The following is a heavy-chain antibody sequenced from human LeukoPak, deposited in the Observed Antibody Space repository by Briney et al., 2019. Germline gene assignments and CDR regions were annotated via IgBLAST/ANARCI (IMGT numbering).Heavy chain of an antibody. Sequence: GASVKVSCKASGGTFSSYAISWVRQAPGQGLEWMGGIIPIFGTANYAQKFQGRVTITADESTGTAYMELSSLRSEDTAVYYCARPSTTVVTGGGGDAFDIWGQGTMVTVSS. J-gene: IGHJ3*02. CDR3: ARPSTTVVTGGGGDAFDI. D-gene: IGHD4-23*01. V-gene: IGHV1-69*13. CDR2: IIPIFGTA. CDR1: GGTFSSYA.